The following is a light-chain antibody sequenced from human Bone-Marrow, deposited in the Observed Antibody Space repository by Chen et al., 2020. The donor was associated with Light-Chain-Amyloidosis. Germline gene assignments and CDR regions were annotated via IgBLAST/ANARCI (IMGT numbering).Light chain of an antibody. CDR2: RDT. Sequence: SYELTQTHSVSVSPGQTARITCYGDDLPTKYAYWYQQKPGQAPVLVIHRDTERPSGISERFSGSSSGTTATLTISGVQAEDEADYHCQSADSSGTYEVIFGGGTTLTVL. CDR1: DLPTKY. J-gene: IGLJ2*01. V-gene: IGLV3-25*03. CDR3: QSADSSGTYEVI.